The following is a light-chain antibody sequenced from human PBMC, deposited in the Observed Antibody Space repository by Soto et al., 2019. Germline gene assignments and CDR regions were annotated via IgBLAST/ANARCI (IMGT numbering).Light chain of an antibody. V-gene: IGLV4-69*02. CDR2: LNSDGSH. CDR3: QTWAPGIQV. J-gene: IGLJ2*01. Sequence: QSVLTQSPSASASLGASVKLTCTLSSGHSNYAIAWHQQQPEKGPRYLMKLNSDGSHSKGDGIPDRFSGSSSGAERYLTISSLQSDDEADYYCQTWAPGIQVFGRGTKLTVL. CDR1: SGHSNYA.